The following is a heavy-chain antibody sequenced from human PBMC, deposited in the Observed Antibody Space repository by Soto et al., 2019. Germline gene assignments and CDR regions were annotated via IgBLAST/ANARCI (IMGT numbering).Heavy chain of an antibody. D-gene: IGHD6-19*01. CDR1: GFTFSSYA. CDR3: AKDRGYSSVTGYAFDI. J-gene: IGHJ3*02. V-gene: IGHV3-23*01. CDR2: ISGSGGST. Sequence: EVQLLESGGGLVQPGGSLRLSCAASGFTFSSYAMSWVRQAPGQGLEWVSAISGSGGSTYYADSVKGRFTISRDNSKNKLYREMNSLRAEDTAVYYCAKDRGYSSVTGYAFDIWGQGTMVTVSS.